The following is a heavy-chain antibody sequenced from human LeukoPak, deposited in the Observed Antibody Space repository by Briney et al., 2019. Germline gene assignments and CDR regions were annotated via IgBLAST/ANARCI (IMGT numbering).Heavy chain of an antibody. Sequence: EPSETLSLTCAVSGGSISSGGYSWSWIRQPPGKGLEWIGYIYHSGSTYYNPSLKSRVTISVDRSKNQFSLKLSSVTAADTAVYYCARAPLRYHIFDFWGQGTLVTVSS. D-gene: IGHD1-14*01. V-gene: IGHV4-30-2*01. CDR2: IYHSGST. CDR1: GGSISSGGYS. J-gene: IGHJ4*02. CDR3: ARAPLRYHIFDF.